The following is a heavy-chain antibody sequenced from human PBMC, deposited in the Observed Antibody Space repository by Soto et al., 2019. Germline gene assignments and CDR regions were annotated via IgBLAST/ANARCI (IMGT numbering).Heavy chain of an antibody. D-gene: IGHD6-13*01. CDR3: ARDHGGSTWFVGVYYFFGMDV. CDR2: ISSSGGAI. Sequence: EVQLVESGGDLVQPGGSLRLSCAASGFIFSDYTMTWVGQAPGRGLEFVSHISSSGGAIFYAESVKGRFTVSRDNAKNSLYLQMNSLRDEDTAVYFCARDHGGSTWFVGVYYFFGMDVWGQGTAVTVSS. J-gene: IGHJ6*02. V-gene: IGHV3-48*02. CDR1: GFIFSDYT.